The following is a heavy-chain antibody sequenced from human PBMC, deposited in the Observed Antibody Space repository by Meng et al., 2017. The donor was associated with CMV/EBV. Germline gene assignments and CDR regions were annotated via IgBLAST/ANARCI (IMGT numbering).Heavy chain of an antibody. CDR1: GFTFSSSW. J-gene: IGHJ4*02. V-gene: IGHV3-74*03. D-gene: IGHD2-21*01. Sequence: LSCAPSGFTFSSSWMQWVRQVPGKRPEWVSCLNSDGSSTTYLDSVKGRFTISRDNAKNTLYLQMDSLRVEDTAVYYCARGSALNSNWGQGTLVTVSS. CDR2: LNSDGSST. CDR3: ARGSALNSN.